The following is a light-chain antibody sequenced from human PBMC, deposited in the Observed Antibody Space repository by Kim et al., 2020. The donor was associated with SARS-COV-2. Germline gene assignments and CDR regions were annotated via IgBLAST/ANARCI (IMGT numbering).Light chain of an antibody. CDR2: KVS. CDR1: QSLVDSDGSTY. CDR3: LQGTHWPWT. J-gene: IGKJ1*01. V-gene: IGKV2-30*01. Sequence: PASISCRSSQSLVDSDGSTYLSWFQQRPGQSPRRLLYKVSNRDSGVPDRFSGSGSGSDFTLKISRVEAEDVGIYYCLQGTHWPWTFGQGTKVDIK.